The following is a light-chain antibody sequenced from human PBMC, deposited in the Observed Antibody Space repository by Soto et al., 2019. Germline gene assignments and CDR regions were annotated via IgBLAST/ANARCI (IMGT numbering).Light chain of an antibody. J-gene: IGKJ4*01. CDR2: GAS. Sequence: EIVLTQSPGTLSLSPGERATLSCRASQSVSSSYLAWYQQKPGQAPRLLIYGASSRATGIPDRLSGSGSGTDFTLTISRLEPEDFAVYYCQQYGALPPTFGGGTKVEIK. CDR3: QQYGALPPT. CDR1: QSVSSSY. V-gene: IGKV3-20*01.